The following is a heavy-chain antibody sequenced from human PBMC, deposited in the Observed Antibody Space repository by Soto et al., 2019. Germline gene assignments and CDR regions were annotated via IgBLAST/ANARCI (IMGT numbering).Heavy chain of an antibody. CDR1: GYTFTGYY. Sequence: ASVKVSCKASGYTFTGYYMHWVRQAPGQGLEWMGWINPNSGGTNYAQKFQGRVTMTRDTSISTAYMELSRLRSDDTAVYYCAINSITGTTSLYYYYGMDVWGQGTTVTVSS. CDR2: INPNSGGT. D-gene: IGHD1-7*01. J-gene: IGHJ6*02. V-gene: IGHV1-2*02. CDR3: AINSITGTTSLYYYYGMDV.